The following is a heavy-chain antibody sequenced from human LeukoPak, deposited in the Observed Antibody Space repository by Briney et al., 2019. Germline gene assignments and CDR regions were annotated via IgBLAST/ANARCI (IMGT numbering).Heavy chain of an antibody. Sequence: PSQTLSLTCTVSGSSITMGDYYWSWIRQPPGKGLEWIGYIYYTGTAYYNPSLKSRVTISVDTSKNQFSLKLSSVTAADTAVYYCARDLGDYYDSSGPYYFDYWGQGTLVTVSS. CDR2: IYYTGTA. CDR1: GSSITMGDYY. V-gene: IGHV4-30-4*08. CDR3: ARDLGDYYDSSGPYYFDY. D-gene: IGHD3-22*01. J-gene: IGHJ4*02.